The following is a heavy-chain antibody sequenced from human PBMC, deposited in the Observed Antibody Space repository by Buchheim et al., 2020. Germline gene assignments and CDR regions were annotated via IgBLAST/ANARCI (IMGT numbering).Heavy chain of an antibody. D-gene: IGHD6-13*01. J-gene: IGHJ6*02. Sequence: QVQLVQSGAEVKKPGSSVKVSCKAAGGTFSSYAISWVRQAPGQGLEWMGRIIPSLGIANYAQKFQGRVTITADKSTSTAYMELSSLRSEDTAVYYCARTAAAGTYYYYGMDVWGQGTT. CDR3: ARTAAAGTYYYYGMDV. CDR2: IIPSLGIA. V-gene: IGHV1-69*04. CDR1: GGTFSSYA.